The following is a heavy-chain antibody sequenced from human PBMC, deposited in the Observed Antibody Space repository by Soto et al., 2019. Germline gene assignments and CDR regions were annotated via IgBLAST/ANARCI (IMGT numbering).Heavy chain of an antibody. D-gene: IGHD5-18*01. V-gene: IGHV1-58*02. CDR1: GFTFTSSA. CDR3: ARGASGYRYRSPAFDS. CDR2: IVVGSGNT. Sequence: SVKVSCKASGFTFTSSAMQWVRQARGQRLEWIGWIVVGSGNTNYAQKFQERVTITRDMSTSTAYMELSSLRAEDTAVYYCARGASGYRYRSPAFDSWGQGTLVTVSS. J-gene: IGHJ4*02.